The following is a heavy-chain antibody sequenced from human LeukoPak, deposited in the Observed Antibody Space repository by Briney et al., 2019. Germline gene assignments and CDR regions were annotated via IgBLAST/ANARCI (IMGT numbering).Heavy chain of an antibody. Sequence: GGALRLSCAASGFTFSSYSMNWVRQAPGKGLEWVSSISSSSSYIYYADSVKGRFAISRDNAKNSLYLQMNSLRAEDTAVYYCARAVYGFDAFDIWGQGTMVTVSS. V-gene: IGHV3-21*06. CDR2: ISSSSSYI. J-gene: IGHJ3*02. D-gene: IGHD4-17*01. CDR1: GFTFSSYS. CDR3: ARAVYGFDAFDI.